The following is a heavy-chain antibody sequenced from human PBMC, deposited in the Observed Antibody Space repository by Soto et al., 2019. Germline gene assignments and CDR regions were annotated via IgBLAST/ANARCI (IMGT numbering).Heavy chain of an antibody. J-gene: IGHJ3*01. CDR2: ISYSGTT. D-gene: IGHD6-19*01. V-gene: IGHV4-28*01. CDR3: ARRIAVYGHDAFDV. Sequence: QVQLQESGPGLEKPSATLSLTCAVSGYSISSSHWWVWIRQPPEKGLEWIGYISYSGTTNYNPTHMSRVTTSVDTTNNQISLRQSSVIAVDTAVYYCARRIAVYGHDAFDVWGQGTMVTVSS. CDR1: GYSISSSHW.